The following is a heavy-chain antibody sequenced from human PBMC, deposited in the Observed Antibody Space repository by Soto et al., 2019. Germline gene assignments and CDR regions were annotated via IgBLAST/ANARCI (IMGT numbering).Heavy chain of an antibody. Sequence: QVQLVQSGAEVKKPGSSVKVSCKASGGTFSSYAISWVRQAPGQGLEWMGGIIPIFGTANYAQKFQGRVTITADESTSTAYMELSSLRSEDTALYYCARARGSGPQYYYYYGMDVWGQGTTVTVSS. V-gene: IGHV1-69*12. CDR2: IIPIFGTA. CDR3: ARARGSGPQYYYYYGMDV. J-gene: IGHJ6*02. CDR1: GGTFSSYA. D-gene: IGHD3-10*01.